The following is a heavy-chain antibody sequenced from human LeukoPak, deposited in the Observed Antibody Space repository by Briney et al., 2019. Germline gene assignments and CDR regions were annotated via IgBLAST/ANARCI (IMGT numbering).Heavy chain of an antibody. D-gene: IGHD1-26*01. J-gene: IGHJ4*02. CDR2: INNDGSIT. CDR3: SRDRSTSFDY. CDR1: EFTFSSYW. V-gene: IGHV3-74*01. Sequence: GGSLRLSCAASEFTFSSYWIHWVRQAPGKGLVWVSRINNDGSITSYADSVKGRFTISRDNAKNTLYLQMNSLRAEDTAVYYCSRDRSTSFDYWGQGTLVTVSS.